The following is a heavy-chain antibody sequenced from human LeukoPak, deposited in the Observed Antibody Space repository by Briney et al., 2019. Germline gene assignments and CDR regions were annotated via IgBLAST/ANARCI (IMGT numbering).Heavy chain of an antibody. Sequence: GGSLRLSCAASGFTFSNYAMHWVRQAPGKGLEWVAVISYDGSDKYYADSVKGRFTISRDNSKNTLYLQMNSLRPEDTAVYYCATYIWFGERYEPIFDYWGQGTLVTVSS. V-gene: IGHV3-30-3*01. CDR1: GFTFSNYA. CDR3: ATYIWFGERYEPIFDY. J-gene: IGHJ4*02. D-gene: IGHD3-10*01. CDR2: ISYDGSDK.